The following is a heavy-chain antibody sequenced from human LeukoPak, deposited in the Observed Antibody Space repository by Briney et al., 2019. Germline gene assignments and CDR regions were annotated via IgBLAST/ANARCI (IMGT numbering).Heavy chain of an antibody. Sequence: ASVKVSCKVSGYTLTELSMHRVRQAPGKGLEWMGGFDPEDGETNYAQKFQGRVTMTEDTSTDTAYMELSSLRSEDTAVYYCATSGRRAGAYYFDYWGQGTLVTVSS. V-gene: IGHV1-24*01. J-gene: IGHJ4*02. D-gene: IGHD1-26*01. CDR1: GYTLTELS. CDR2: FDPEDGET. CDR3: ATSGRRAGAYYFDY.